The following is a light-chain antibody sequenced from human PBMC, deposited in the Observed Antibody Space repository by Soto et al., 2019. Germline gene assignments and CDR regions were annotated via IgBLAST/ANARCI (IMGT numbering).Light chain of an antibody. CDR3: QKYNSVPVT. Sequence: IQMTQSPSSLSASVGDRVTITCRASQDIGIYLAWYQQRPGTVPKLLIYSASTLQSGFPSRFSGSGSGRDFSLTISSLQPDDVATCDCQKYNSVPVTCGQGTQLE. CDR2: SAS. V-gene: IGKV1-27*01. J-gene: IGKJ5*01. CDR1: QDIGIY.